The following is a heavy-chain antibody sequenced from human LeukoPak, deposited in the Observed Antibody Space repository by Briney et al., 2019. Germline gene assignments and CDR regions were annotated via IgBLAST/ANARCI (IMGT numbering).Heavy chain of an antibody. D-gene: IGHD3-3*02. J-gene: IGHJ3*02. V-gene: IGHV4-34*01. Sequence: PSETLSLTCAVYGVSFNSYYWTWIRQPPGKGLEWIGEINHSGTTNYNPSLNSRVTMLVDMSKKQLSLKLSSVTAADTAVYSCASAIHFWSAPGRAFDIWGQGTVVTVSS. CDR1: GVSFNSYY. CDR2: INHSGTT. CDR3: ASAIHFWSAPGRAFDI.